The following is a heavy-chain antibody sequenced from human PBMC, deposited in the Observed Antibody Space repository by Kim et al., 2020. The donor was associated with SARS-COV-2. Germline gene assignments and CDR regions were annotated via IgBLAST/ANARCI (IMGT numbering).Heavy chain of an antibody. D-gene: IGHD1-1*01. V-gene: IGHV3-66*01. CDR2: IYSGGST. CDR3: ARDRLSGTVDAFDI. Sequence: GGSLRLSCAASGFTVSSNYMSWVRQAPGKGLEWVSVIYSGGSTYYAHSVKGRFTISRDNSKNTLYLQMNSLRAEDTAVYYCARDRLSGTVDAFDIWGQGTMVTVSS. J-gene: IGHJ3*02. CDR1: GFTVSSNY.